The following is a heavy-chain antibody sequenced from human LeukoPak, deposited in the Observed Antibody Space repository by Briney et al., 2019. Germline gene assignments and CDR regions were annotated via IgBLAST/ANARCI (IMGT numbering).Heavy chain of an antibody. CDR2: IIPIFGTA. D-gene: IGHD5-12*01. CDR1: GGTFSSYA. J-gene: IGHJ3*02. V-gene: IGHV1-69*13. CDR3: AREGVATTITNAFDI. Sequence: GASVKVSCKASGGTFSSYAIGWVRQAPGQGLEWMGGIIPIFGTANYAQKFQGRVTITADESTSTAYMELSSLRSEDTAVYYCAREGVATTITNAFDIWGQGTMVTVSS.